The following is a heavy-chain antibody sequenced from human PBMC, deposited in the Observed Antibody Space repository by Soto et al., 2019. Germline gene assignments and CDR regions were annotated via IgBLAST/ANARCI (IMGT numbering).Heavy chain of an antibody. CDR2: ISSDGRST. V-gene: IGHV3-64D*06. J-gene: IGHJ4*02. Sequence: GGSLRLSCSVSGFTFSSYAMHWVRQAPGKGLEYASSISSDGRSTYYADSVRGRFTISRDNSKNTLYLQMSSLRAEDTAIYYCVKDRYIDYWGQGTLVTVSS. CDR3: VKDRYIDY. CDR1: GFTFSSYA.